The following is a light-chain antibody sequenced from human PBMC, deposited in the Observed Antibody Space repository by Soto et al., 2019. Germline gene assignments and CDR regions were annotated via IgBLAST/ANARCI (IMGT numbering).Light chain of an antibody. CDR3: ATGDSSLSVVV. Sequence: QSVLTQPPSVSAAPGQRVTISCSGSSSNIGSNHVSWYQQFPGTAPKLLIYDNDKRPSGIPDRFSGSRSGTSATLGITGLQTGDEADYNCATGDSSLSVVVFGGGTKLTVL. J-gene: IGLJ2*01. CDR1: SSNIGSNH. CDR2: DND. V-gene: IGLV1-51*01.